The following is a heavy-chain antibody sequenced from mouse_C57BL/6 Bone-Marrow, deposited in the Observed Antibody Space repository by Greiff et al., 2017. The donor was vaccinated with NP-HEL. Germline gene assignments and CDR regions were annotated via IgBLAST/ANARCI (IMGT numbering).Heavy chain of an antibody. CDR2: ILPGSGST. CDR1: GYTFTGYW. Sequence: QVQLQQSGAELMKPGASVKLSCKATGYTFTGYWIEWVKQRPGHGLEWIGEILPGSGSTNYNEKFKGKATFTADTSSNTAYMQLSSLTTEDSAIYYCASIITTVVEDYYAMDYWGQGTSVTVSS. CDR3: ASIITTVVEDYYAMDY. V-gene: IGHV1-9*01. J-gene: IGHJ4*01. D-gene: IGHD1-1*01.